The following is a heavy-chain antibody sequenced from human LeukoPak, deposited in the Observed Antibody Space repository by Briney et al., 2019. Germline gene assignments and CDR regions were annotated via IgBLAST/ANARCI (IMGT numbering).Heavy chain of an antibody. Sequence: GGSLRLSCAASGFTFSSYAMSWVRQAPGKGLEWVSAIGGSGGSTYYADSVKGRFTISRDNSKNTLHLQMNSLRAEDTAVYYCAKDLHIVVVTAILDYWGQGTLVTVSS. CDR3: AKDLHIVVVTAILDY. CDR1: GFTFSSYA. V-gene: IGHV3-23*01. J-gene: IGHJ4*02. CDR2: IGGSGGST. D-gene: IGHD2-21*02.